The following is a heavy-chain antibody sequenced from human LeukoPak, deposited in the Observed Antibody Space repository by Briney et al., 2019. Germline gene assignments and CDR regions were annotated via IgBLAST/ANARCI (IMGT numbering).Heavy chain of an antibody. CDR1: GFTFSSYG. J-gene: IGHJ4*02. Sequence: PGGSLRLSCAASGFTFSSYGMHWVRQAPGKGLEWVAFIRYDGSNKYYADSVKGRFTISRDNSKSTLYLQMNSLRAEDTAVYYCAKDRSGYIDYWGQGTLVTVSS. V-gene: IGHV3-30*02. CDR3: AKDRSGYIDY. CDR2: IRYDGSNK. D-gene: IGHD3-22*01.